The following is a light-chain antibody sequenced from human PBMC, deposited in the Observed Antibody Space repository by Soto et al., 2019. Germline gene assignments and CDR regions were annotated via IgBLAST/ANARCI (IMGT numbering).Light chain of an antibody. J-gene: IGLJ2*01. CDR1: SGSIASNY. Sequence: NFMLTQPHSVSESPGKTVTISCTGSSGSIASNYVQWYQQRPGSAPTTVIYENNQRPSGVPDRFSGSIDSSSNSASLTISGLKIEDEADYYSQSYDSPNVVFGGGTNLTVL. CDR3: QSYDSPNVV. V-gene: IGLV6-57*02. CDR2: ENN.